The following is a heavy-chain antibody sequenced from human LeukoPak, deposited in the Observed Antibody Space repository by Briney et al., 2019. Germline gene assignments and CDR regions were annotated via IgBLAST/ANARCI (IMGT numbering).Heavy chain of an antibody. CDR1: GFTFSDYY. Sequence: GGSLRLSCAASGFTFSDYYMSWIRQAPGKGLEWVSYISSSSSYTNYADSVKGRFTISRDNAKSSLYLQMNSLRAEDTAVYYCARDGDGPRGKDYYYYGMDVWGQGTTVTVSS. CDR3: ARDGDGPRGKDYYYYGMDV. CDR2: ISSSSSYT. J-gene: IGHJ6*02. V-gene: IGHV3-11*05. D-gene: IGHD5-24*01.